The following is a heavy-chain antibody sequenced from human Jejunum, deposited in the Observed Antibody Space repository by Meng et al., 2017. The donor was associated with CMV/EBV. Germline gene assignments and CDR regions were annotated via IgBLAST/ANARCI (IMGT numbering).Heavy chain of an antibody. CDR2: ISSSSSSI. CDR1: GFTFSSYS. V-gene: IGHV3-48*04. CDR3: ARDPSGSTWYYFDY. D-gene: IGHD6-13*01. Sequence: GFTFSSYSIIWVRQAPGKGLEWVSYISSSSSSIYYADSVKGRFTISRDNAKNSLYLQMNSLRAEDTAVYYCARDPSGSTWYYFDYWGQGTLVTVSS. J-gene: IGHJ4*02.